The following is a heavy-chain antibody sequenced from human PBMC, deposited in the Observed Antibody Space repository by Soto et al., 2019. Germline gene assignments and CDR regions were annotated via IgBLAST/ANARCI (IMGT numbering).Heavy chain of an antibody. Sequence: SETLSLTCAVYGGSFSGYYWSWIRQPPGKGLEWIGEINHSGSTNYNPSLKSRVTISVDTSKNQFSLNLSSVTAADTAVYYCAGRGYSGSSFYSYSYALNVWGQGTTGTVSS. D-gene: IGHD6-6*01. J-gene: IGHJ6*02. CDR2: INHSGST. V-gene: IGHV4-34*01. CDR1: GGSFSGYY. CDR3: AGRGYSGSSFYSYSYALNV.